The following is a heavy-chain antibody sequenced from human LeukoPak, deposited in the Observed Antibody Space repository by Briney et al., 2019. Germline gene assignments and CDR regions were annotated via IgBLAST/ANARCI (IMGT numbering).Heavy chain of an antibody. J-gene: IGHJ3*02. D-gene: IGHD3-22*01. V-gene: IGHV3-23*01. CDR3: AKGFYDNSASGVFDI. CDR1: GFTFSSFA. Sequence: GGSLRLSCAASGFTFSSFATSWVRQAPGKGLEWVSGISASGASTYYADSVKGRFTISRDNSKNTLYLKMNSLRAEDPAVYYCAKGFYDNSASGVFDIWGQGTMVTVSS. CDR2: ISASGAST.